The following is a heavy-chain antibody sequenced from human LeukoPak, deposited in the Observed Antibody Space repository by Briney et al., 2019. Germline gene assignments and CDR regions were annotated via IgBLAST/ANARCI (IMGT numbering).Heavy chain of an antibody. CDR2: FDPEGGET. CDR1: GYTLTELS. D-gene: IGHD2-15*01. Sequence: ASVKVSCKVSGYTLTELSMHWVRQAPGKGLEWMGGFDPEGGETIYAQKFQGRVTMTEDTSTDTAYMELSSLRSEDTAVYYCATEGTLVPAATGGAFDIWGQGTMVTVSS. V-gene: IGHV1-24*01. CDR3: ATEGTLVPAATGGAFDI. J-gene: IGHJ3*02.